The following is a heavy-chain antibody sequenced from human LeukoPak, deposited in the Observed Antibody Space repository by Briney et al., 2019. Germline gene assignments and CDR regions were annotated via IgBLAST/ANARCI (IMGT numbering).Heavy chain of an antibody. D-gene: IGHD3-16*02. V-gene: IGHV3-48*03. CDR3: ARESPQMTSYYFDY. CDR1: GFTFSSYE. J-gene: IGHJ4*02. Sequence: GGSLRLSCAASGFTFSSYEMNWVRQAPGKGLEWVSYISSSGSTIYYADSVKGRFTISRDNAKNSLYLQMNSLRAEDTAVYYCARESPQMTSYYFDYWGQGILVIVSS. CDR2: ISSSGSTI.